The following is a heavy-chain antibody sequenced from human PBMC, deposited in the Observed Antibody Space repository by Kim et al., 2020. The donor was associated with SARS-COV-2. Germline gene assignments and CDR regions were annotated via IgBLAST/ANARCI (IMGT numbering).Heavy chain of an antibody. CDR3: TTDLDPFGEFIR. D-gene: IGHD3-10*01. CDR2: IKSKTDGGTT. V-gene: IGHV3-15*01. J-gene: IGHJ4*02. Sequence: GGSLRLSCAASGFTFSNAWMSWVRQAPGKGLEWVGRIKSKTDGGTTDYAAPVKGRFTISRDDSKNTLYLQMNSLKTEDTAVYYCTTDLDPFGEFIRWGQGTLVTVSS. CDR1: GFTFSNAW.